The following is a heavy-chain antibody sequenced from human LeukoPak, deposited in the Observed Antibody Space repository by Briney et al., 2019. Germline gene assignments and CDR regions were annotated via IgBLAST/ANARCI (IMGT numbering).Heavy chain of an antibody. CDR2: ISYDGSNK. J-gene: IGHJ4*02. CDR3: AREANYYYDSSGYWDY. V-gene: IGHV3-30-3*01. Sequence: GGPLRLSCAASGFTFSSYAMHWVRQAPGKGLEWVAVISYDGSNKYYADSVKGRFTISRDNSKNTLYLQMNSLRAEDTAVYYCAREANYYYDSSGYWDYWGQGTLVTVSS. CDR1: GFTFSSYA. D-gene: IGHD3-22*01.